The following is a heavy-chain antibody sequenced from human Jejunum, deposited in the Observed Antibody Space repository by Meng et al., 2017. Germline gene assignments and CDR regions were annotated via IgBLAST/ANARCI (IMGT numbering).Heavy chain of an antibody. J-gene: IGHJ4*02. V-gene: IGHV4-4*02. CDR2: IYHGGNT. Sequence: QVQLQESGPGRGKPSGTRAPTCAVSGGYINKENWWSWVRQSPERGLEWIGEIYHGGNTNYNPSLKRRVTMSVDESTNQMSLKLTSVTAADTAVYYCVRGEFAMLARFDFWGQGILVTVSS. CDR1: GGYINKENW. CDR3: VRGEFAMLARFDF. D-gene: IGHD2-2*01.